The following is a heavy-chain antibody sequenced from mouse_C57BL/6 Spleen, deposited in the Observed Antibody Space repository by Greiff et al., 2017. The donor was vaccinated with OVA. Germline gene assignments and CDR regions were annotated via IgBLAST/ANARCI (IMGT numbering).Heavy chain of an antibody. CDR3: ARGGIYYDYDGNAMDY. CDR1: GYAFSSSW. J-gene: IGHJ4*01. D-gene: IGHD2-4*01. CDR2: IYPGDGDT. V-gene: IGHV1-82*01. Sequence: QVQLQQSGPELVKPGASVKISCKASGYAFSSSWMNWVKQRPGKGLEWIGRIYPGDGDTNYNGKFKGKATLTADKSSSTAYMQLSSLTSDDSAVYFCARGGIYYDYDGNAMDYWGQGTSVTVSS.